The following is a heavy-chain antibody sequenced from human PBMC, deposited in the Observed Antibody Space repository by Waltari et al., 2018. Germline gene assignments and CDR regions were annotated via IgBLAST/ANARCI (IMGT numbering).Heavy chain of an antibody. CDR2: ISYDGSNK. D-gene: IGHD4-17*01. J-gene: IGHJ2*01. V-gene: IGHV3-30-3*01. CDR3: AREGTVTPNIRDWYFDL. CDR1: GFTFSSYA. Sequence: QVQLVESGGGVVQPGRSLRLSCAASGFTFSSYAMHWVRQAPGKGLEWVAVISYDGSNKYYADSVKGRFTISRDNSKNTLYLQMNSLRAEDTAVYYCAREGTVTPNIRDWYFDLWGRGTLVTVSS.